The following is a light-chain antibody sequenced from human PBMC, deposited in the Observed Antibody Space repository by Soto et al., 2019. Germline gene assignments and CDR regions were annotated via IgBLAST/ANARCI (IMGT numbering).Light chain of an antibody. CDR1: SSDVGSYNL. CDR2: EAT. CDR3: CSYAGSGTYV. V-gene: IGLV2-23*01. J-gene: IGLJ1*01. Sequence: QSVLTQPASVSGSPGQSITISCTGTSSDVGSYNLVTWYQQHPGKAPKLMIYEATKRPSGVSNRFSGSKSGNTASLTISGLQAEDEADYYCCSYAGSGTYVFGTGTKVTVL.